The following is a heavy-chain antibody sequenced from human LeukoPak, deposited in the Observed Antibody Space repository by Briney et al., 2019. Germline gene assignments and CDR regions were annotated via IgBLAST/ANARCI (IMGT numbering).Heavy chain of an antibody. Sequence: GGSLRLSCAASGFTFSSYSMNWVRQAPGKGLEWVSSISSSSSYIYYADSVKGRFTISRDNAKNSLYLQMNSLRAEDTAVYYCARSRGTRNYDFWSGYYKYWYFDLWGRGTLVTVSS. D-gene: IGHD3-3*01. CDR1: GFTFSSYS. V-gene: IGHV3-21*01. CDR2: ISSSSSYI. J-gene: IGHJ2*01. CDR3: ARSRGTRNYDFWSGYYKYWYFDL.